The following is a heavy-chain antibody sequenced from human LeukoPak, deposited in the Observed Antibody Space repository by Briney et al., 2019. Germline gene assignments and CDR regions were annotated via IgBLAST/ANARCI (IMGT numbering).Heavy chain of an antibody. CDR1: GFIFNDFW. V-gene: IGHV3-74*01. Sequence: GGSLRLSCAASGFIFNDFWMHWLRQVPGKGPVWVSRISSDGSTTYYADSVKGRFTISRDNAKNTLYLQMSSLRAEDTAVYYCGTAQYWGQGTLLTVFS. J-gene: IGHJ4*02. CDR2: ISSDGSTT. CDR3: GTAQY.